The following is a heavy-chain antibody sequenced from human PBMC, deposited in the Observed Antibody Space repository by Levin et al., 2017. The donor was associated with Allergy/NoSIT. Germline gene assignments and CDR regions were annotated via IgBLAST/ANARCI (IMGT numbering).Heavy chain of an antibody. V-gene: IGHV3-20*04. CDR1: GFTFDDYG. J-gene: IGHJ4*02. Sequence: GESLKISCAASGFTFDDYGMNWVRQAPGKGLEWVSGINWKGGRTGYADSVKGRFTISRDNAKNSLYLQMNSLRAEDTALYYCARDKGIAVAGGFDYWGQETLVTVSS. CDR2: INWKGGRT. CDR3: ARDKGIAVAGGFDY. D-gene: IGHD6-19*01.